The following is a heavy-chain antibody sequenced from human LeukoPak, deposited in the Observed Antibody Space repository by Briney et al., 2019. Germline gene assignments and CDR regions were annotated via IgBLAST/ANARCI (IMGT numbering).Heavy chain of an antibody. CDR1: GFTVSSYY. V-gene: IGHV3-53*01. CDR2: VYSGSYT. D-gene: IGHD5-24*01. J-gene: IGHJ5*02. Sequence: GGSLRLSCAASGFTVSSYYMSWVRQAPGKGLEWVSVVYSGSYTYYADSVKGRFTISRDDSKNTLFLQMNSLRAEDTAVYYCARGDGYNYWVSWGQGTLVTVSS. CDR3: ARGDGYNYWVS.